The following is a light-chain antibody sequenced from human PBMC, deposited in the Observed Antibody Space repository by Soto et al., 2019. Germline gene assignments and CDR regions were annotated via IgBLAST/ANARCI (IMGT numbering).Light chain of an antibody. CDR1: SSNIGSHI. CDR2: SNT. V-gene: IGLV1-44*01. Sequence: QSVLTQPPSASGTPGQTIAISCSGGSSNIGSHIVNWYQQLPGTAPRLLIYSNTQRPSGVPDRFSGSKSGTSASLAITGLPSEYVSDYYCAAWDDSLNGVVFGGGTKLTVL. CDR3: AAWDDSLNGVV. J-gene: IGLJ2*01.